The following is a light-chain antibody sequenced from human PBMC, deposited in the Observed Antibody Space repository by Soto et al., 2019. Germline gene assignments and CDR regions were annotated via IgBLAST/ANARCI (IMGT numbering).Light chain of an antibody. CDR2: DVS. CDR1: SSDVGGYNY. Sequence: QSALTQPASVSGSPGQSITISCTGSSSDVGGYNYVSWHQQHPGKAPKLMIYDVSIRPSGISNRFSGSKSGYTASLTISGLQAEDEADYYCRSYTSRNTQVVFGGGTKLTVL. V-gene: IGLV2-14*01. J-gene: IGLJ3*02. CDR3: RSYTSRNTQVV.